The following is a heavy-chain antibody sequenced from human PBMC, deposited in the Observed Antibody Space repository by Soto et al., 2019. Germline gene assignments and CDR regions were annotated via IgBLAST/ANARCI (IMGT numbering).Heavy chain of an antibody. CDR3: ARALILDIPGFYWFDP. CDR1: GYTFTSYA. J-gene: IGHJ5*02. D-gene: IGHD2-15*01. CDR2: INAGNGNT. V-gene: IGHV1-3*01. Sequence: ASVKVSCKASGYTFTSYAMHWVRQAPGQRLEWMGWINAGNGNTKYSQKFQGRVTITRDTSASTAYMELSSLRSEDTAVYYCARALILDIPGFYWFDPWGQGTLVTVSS.